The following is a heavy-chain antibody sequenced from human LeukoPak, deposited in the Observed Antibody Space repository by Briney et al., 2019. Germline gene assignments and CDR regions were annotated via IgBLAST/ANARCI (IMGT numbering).Heavy chain of an antibody. J-gene: IGHJ4*02. CDR1: GFTFSSNG. D-gene: IGHD6-13*01. CDR2: IRNHGNDE. V-gene: IGHV3-30*02. Sequence: GRSLRLSCAASGFTFSSNGMHWVRQAPGKGLEWVAMIRNHGNDEYHADSVKGRFSVSRDKSKNTMYLQMNSLRAEDTAVYYCAKDASWSLDYWGQGTLDSVSP. CDR3: AKDASWSLDY.